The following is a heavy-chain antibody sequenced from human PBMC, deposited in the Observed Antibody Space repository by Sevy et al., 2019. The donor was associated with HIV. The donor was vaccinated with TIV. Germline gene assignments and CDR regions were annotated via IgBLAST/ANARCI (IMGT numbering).Heavy chain of an antibody. J-gene: IGHJ4*02. Sequence: ASVKVSCKVSGYTLTELSVHWVRQAPGKGLEWMATFDPEDDEKIYAQKFQGRVTMPEDTSTDTAYMELSSLRSEDTAVYYCATTKDYYDSSGYPFDYWGQGTLVTVSS. V-gene: IGHV1-24*01. D-gene: IGHD3-22*01. CDR2: FDPEDDEK. CDR1: GYTLTELS. CDR3: ATTKDYYDSSGYPFDY.